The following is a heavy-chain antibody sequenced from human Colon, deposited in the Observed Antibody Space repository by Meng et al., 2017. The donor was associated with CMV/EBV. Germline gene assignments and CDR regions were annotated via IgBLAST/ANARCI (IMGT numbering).Heavy chain of an antibody. Sequence: SIFTDFYIHWLRQAPAQGLEWVGRIHPNSGDTIFSESFQGRVTMTRDTSITTAYMELSSLKSDDTAVYFCARQRSCGPGVCSAGKDYWGQGTLVTVSS. CDR2: IHPNSGDT. D-gene: IGHD2-21*02. CDR3: ARQRSCGPGVCSAGKDY. J-gene: IGHJ4*02. V-gene: IGHV1-2*06. CDR1: SIFTDFY.